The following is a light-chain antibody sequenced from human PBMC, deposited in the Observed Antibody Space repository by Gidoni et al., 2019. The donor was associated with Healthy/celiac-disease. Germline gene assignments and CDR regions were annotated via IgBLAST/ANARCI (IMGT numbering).Light chain of an antibody. J-gene: IGKJ3*01. CDR3: QQYDNLPLT. Sequence: DIQMTHSPSSLSASVGDRVTITCQASKDISNYLNWYQQKPGKAPKLLIYDASNLETGVPSRFSGSGSGTDFTFTISSLQPEDIATYYCQQYDNLPLTFXPXTKVEIK. V-gene: IGKV1-33*01. CDR1: KDISNY. CDR2: DAS.